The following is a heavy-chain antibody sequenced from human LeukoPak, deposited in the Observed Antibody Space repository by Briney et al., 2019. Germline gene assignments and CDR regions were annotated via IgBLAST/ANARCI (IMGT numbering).Heavy chain of an antibody. CDR1: GFTFSSYS. CDR3: AKELLWFGEEFDP. CDR2: ISSGSSTI. D-gene: IGHD3-10*01. Sequence: GGSLRLSCAASGFTFSSYSMNWVRQAPGKGLEWVSYISSGSSTIYYADSVKGRFTISRDNSKNTLYLQMNSLRAEDTAVYYCAKELLWFGEEFDPWGQGTLVTVSS. J-gene: IGHJ5*02. V-gene: IGHV3-48*01.